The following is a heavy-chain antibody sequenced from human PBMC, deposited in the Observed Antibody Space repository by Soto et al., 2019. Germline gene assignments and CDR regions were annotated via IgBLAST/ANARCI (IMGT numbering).Heavy chain of an antibody. D-gene: IGHD2-15*01. V-gene: IGHV3-23*01. CDR3: AKDTKPYCSGGSCYSY. Sequence: EVQLLESGGGLVQPGGSLRLSCAASGFTFSSYAMSWVRQAPGKGLEWVSAISGSGGSTYYADSVKGRFTISRDNSKYTLYLQMNSLRAEDTAVYYCAKDTKPYCSGGSCYSYWGQGTLVTVSS. J-gene: IGHJ4*02. CDR1: GFTFSSYA. CDR2: ISGSGGST.